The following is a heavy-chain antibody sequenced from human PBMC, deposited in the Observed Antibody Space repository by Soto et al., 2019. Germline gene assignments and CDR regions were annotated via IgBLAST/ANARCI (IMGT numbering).Heavy chain of an antibody. J-gene: IGHJ4*02. CDR3: ARDRVGAAPGY. Sequence: QVQLVQSGAEVKKPGASVKVSCKASGYTFTSYAMHWVRQAPGQRLEWMVWINAGNGNTKYSQKFQGRVTITRDTSASTAYMELSSLRSEDTAVYYCARDRVGAAPGYWGQGTLVTVSS. CDR1: GYTFTSYA. D-gene: IGHD6-13*01. V-gene: IGHV1-3*01. CDR2: INAGNGNT.